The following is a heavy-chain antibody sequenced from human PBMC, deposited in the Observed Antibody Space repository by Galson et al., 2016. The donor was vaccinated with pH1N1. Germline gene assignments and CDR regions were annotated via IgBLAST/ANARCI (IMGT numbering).Heavy chain of an antibody. CDR3: ARPSLGGHTETYGMDV. J-gene: IGHJ6*02. D-gene: IGHD3-10*01. CDR2: ITHSGTT. V-gene: IGHV4-34*01. Sequence: SETLSLTCSVSGGSMRSYYWSWIRQSPGKGLEWIGEITHSGTTHYNASLKSRVSMSVDTSRNQFSLKLSSVTAADTAVYYCARPSLGGHTETYGMDVWGQGTTVTVSS. CDR1: GGSMRSYY.